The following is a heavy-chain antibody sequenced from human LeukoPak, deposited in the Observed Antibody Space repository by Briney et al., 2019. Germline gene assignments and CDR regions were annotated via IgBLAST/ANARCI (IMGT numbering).Heavy chain of an antibody. CDR1: GGSFSGYY. J-gene: IGHJ4*02. V-gene: IGHV4-34*01. D-gene: IGHD3-3*01. CDR2: INHSGST. Sequence: SETLSLTCAVYGGSFSGYYWSWIRQPPGKGLEWIGEINHSGSTNYNPSLKSRVTIPVDTSKNQFSLKLSSVTAADTAVYYCARGGSQYYDFWSGYYLGYFDYWGQGTLVTVSS. CDR3: ARGGSQYYDFWSGYYLGYFDY.